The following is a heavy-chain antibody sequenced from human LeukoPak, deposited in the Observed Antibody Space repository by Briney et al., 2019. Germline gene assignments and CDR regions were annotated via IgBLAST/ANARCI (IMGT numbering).Heavy chain of an antibody. V-gene: IGHV3-21*01. CDR3: ARDPPPAWFGESSYYYYGMDV. D-gene: IGHD3-10*01. J-gene: IGHJ6*04. CDR2: ISSSSSYI. Sequence: RSGGSLRLSCAASGFTFSSYSMNWVRQAPGKGLEWVSSISSSSSYIYYADSVKGRFTISRDNAKNSLYLQTNSLRAEDTAVYYCARDPPPAWFGESSYYYYGMDVWGKGTTVTVSS. CDR1: GFTFSSYS.